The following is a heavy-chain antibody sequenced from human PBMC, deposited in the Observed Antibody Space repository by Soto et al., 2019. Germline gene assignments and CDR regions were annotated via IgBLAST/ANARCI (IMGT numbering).Heavy chain of an antibody. V-gene: IGHV3-23*01. CDR3: ARTDKYNSQSSGWANRFDY. D-gene: IGHD6-19*01. J-gene: IGHJ4*02. CDR1: RFIFSNYA. Sequence: EVQLLESGGDLVQPGGSLRLSCAASRFIFSNYAMSWVRQAPGKGPEWVSTFTSGGSTYYRDTVKGRFTISRDNSKNTLYLQMNSLRAEDTAVYYCARTDKYNSQSSGWANRFDYCGQGTLVTVSS. CDR2: FTSGGST.